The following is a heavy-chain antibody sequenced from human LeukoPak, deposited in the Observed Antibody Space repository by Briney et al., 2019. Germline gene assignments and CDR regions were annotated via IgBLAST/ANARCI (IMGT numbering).Heavy chain of an antibody. J-gene: IGHJ6*03. CDR2: IYPGDSDI. CDR3: AILSSSLGYYYMDV. Sequence: GESLKISCKGSGYSFTSYWIGWVRQMPGKGLEWMGIIYPGDSDIRYSPSFQGQVTISADKSTSTAYLQWSSLKASDTALYYCAILSSSLGYYYMDVWGKGTTVTVSS. D-gene: IGHD6-6*01. V-gene: IGHV5-51*01. CDR1: GYSFTSYW.